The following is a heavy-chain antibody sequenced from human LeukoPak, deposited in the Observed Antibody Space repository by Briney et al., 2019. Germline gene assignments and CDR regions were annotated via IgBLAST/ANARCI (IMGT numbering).Heavy chain of an antibody. J-gene: IGHJ6*02. CDR2: IWYDGSNK. V-gene: IGHV3-33*01. CDR3: ARGRVPPYYYGMDV. Sequence: GGSLRLSCASSAFTFSSYGMQWVRQAPGKGLEWVAVIWYDGSNKYYADSVKGRFTISRDNSKNTLYLQMNSLRAEDTAVYYCARGRVPPYYYGMDVWGQGTTVTVSS. CDR1: AFTFSSYG.